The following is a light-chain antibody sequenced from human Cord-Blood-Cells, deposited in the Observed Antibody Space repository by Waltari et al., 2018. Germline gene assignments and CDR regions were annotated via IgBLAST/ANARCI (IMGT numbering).Light chain of an antibody. CDR3: QQRSNWPPYT. CDR2: DAS. V-gene: IGKV3-11*01. J-gene: IGKJ2*01. Sequence: EIVLTQSPATLSLSPGERATLSCRASQSVSSYLAWYQQTPGQAPRLLIYDASNGATGIPARFSGSGSGTDFTLTISSLEPEDFAVYYCQQRSNWPPYTFGQGTKLEIK. CDR1: QSVSSY.